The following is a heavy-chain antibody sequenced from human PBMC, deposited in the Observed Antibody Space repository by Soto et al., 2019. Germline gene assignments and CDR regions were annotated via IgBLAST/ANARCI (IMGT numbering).Heavy chain of an antibody. D-gene: IGHD2-15*01. CDR2: ISSSSSTI. J-gene: IGHJ4*02. V-gene: IGHV3-48*01. Sequence: GGSLRLSCAASGFTFSSYSMNWVRQAPGKGLEWVSYISSSSSTIYYADSVKGRFTISRDNAKNSLYLQMNSLRAEDTAVYYCARVYCSGGSCHPWWGQGTLVTVSS. CDR1: GFTFSSYS. CDR3: ARVYCSGGSCHPW.